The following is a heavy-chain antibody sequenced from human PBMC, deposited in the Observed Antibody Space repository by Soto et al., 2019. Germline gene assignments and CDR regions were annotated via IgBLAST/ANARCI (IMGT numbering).Heavy chain of an antibody. D-gene: IGHD3-16*02. V-gene: IGHV5-51*01. CDR1: GYSFTSYW. CDR2: IYPGDSDT. J-gene: IGHJ4*02. CDR3: ARPLRLRLGELSPPGY. Sequence: PGESLKISCKGSGYSFTSYWIGWVRQMPGKGLEWMGIIYPGDSDTRYSPSFQGQVTISADKSISTAYLQWSSLKASDTAMYYCARPLRLRLGELSPPGYWGQGTLVTVSS.